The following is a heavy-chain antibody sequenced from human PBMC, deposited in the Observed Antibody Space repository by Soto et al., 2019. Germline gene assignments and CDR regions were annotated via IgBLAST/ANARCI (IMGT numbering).Heavy chain of an antibody. V-gene: IGHV1-69*04. CDR2: IIPILGIA. CDR1: GGTFSSYT. D-gene: IGHD6-19*01. Sequence: NLGASVKVSCKASGGTFSSYTISWVRQAPGPGLEWMGRIIPILGIANYAQKFQGRVTITADKSTSTAYMELSSLRSEDTAVYYCARERTSPPPVAGTWWFDPWGQGTLVTVSS. CDR3: ARERTSPPPVAGTWWFDP. J-gene: IGHJ5*02.